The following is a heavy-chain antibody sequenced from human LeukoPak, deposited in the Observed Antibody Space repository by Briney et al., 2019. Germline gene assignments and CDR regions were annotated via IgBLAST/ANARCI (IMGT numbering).Heavy chain of an antibody. Sequence: SETLSLTCTVSGGSISSGGYYWSWIRQPPGKGLEWIGYIYHSGSTYYNPSLKSRVTISVDRSKNQFSLKLSSVTAADTAVYYCARTITMVRGVIVGAFDIWGQGTMVTVSS. CDR3: ARTITMVRGVIVGAFDI. CDR2: IYHSGST. V-gene: IGHV4-30-2*01. D-gene: IGHD3-10*01. CDR1: GGSISSGGYY. J-gene: IGHJ3*02.